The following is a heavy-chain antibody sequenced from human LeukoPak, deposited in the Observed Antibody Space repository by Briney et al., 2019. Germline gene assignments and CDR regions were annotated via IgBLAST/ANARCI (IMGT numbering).Heavy chain of an antibody. J-gene: IGHJ5*02. CDR2: IYYSGST. Sequence: PSETLSLTCTVSGGSISSSSYYWGWIRQPPGKGLEWIGSIYYSGSTYYNPSLESRVTISVDTSKNQFSLKLSSVTAADTAVYYCASRAASMVGRFLNWFDPWGQGTLVTVSS. D-gene: IGHD4/OR15-4a*01. CDR1: GGSISSSSYY. V-gene: IGHV4-39*01. CDR3: ASRAASMVGRFLNWFDP.